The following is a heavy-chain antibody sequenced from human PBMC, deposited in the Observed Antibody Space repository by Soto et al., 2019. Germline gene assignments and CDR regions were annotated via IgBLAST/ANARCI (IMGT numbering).Heavy chain of an antibody. CDR2: IWYDGSNK. CDR1: GFTFSSYG. V-gene: IGHV3-33*01. CDR3: ERDPDYSVIFAGSRPTYYYYAMDI. J-gene: IGHJ6*02. D-gene: IGHD3-9*01. Sequence: GGSLRLSCAASGFTFSSYGMHWVRQAPGKGLEWVAVIWYDGSNKYYADSVKGRFTISRDNSKNTLYLQMNSLRAEDTAVYYCERDPDYSVIFAGSRPTYYYYAMDIWDQETRFTVSS.